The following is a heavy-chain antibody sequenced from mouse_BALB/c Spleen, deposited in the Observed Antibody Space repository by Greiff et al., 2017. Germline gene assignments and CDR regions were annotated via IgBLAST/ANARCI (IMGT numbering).Heavy chain of an antibody. CDR2: ISSGGSYT. J-gene: IGHJ4*01. D-gene: IGHD4-1*01. CDR1: GFTFSSYA. CDR3: ARGTGGYAMDY. Sequence: EVKVEESGGGLVKPGGSLKLSCAASGFTFSSYAMSWVRQSPEKRLEWVAEISSGGSYTYYPDTVTGRFTISRDNAKNTLYLEMSSLRSEDTAMYYCARGTGGYAMDYWGQGTSVTVSS. V-gene: IGHV5-9-4*01.